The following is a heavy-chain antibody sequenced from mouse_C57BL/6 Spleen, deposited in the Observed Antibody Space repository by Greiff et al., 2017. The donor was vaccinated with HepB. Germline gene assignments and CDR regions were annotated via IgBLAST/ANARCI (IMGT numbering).Heavy chain of an antibody. J-gene: IGHJ1*03. CDR3: ARSDGYYGYVDV. Sequence: VQLQESGAELVMPGASVKLSCKASGYTFTSYWMHWVKQRPGQGLEWIGEIDPSDSYTNYNQKFTGKSTLTVDKSSSTAYLQLSSLTSEDSAVYYCARSDGYYGYVDVWGTGTTVTVSS. D-gene: IGHD2-3*01. V-gene: IGHV1-69*01. CDR2: IDPSDSYT. CDR1: GYTFTSYW.